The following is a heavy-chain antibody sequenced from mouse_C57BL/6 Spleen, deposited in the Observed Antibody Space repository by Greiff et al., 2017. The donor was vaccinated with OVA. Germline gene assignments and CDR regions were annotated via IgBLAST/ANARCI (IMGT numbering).Heavy chain of an antibody. CDR3: ARESSYYYGSSYFDY. V-gene: IGHV1-78*01. J-gene: IGHJ2*01. CDR2: IYPRDGST. D-gene: IGHD1-1*01. CDR1: GYTFTDHT. Sequence: VQLQQSDAELVKPGASVKISCKVSGYTFTDHTIHWMKQRPEQGLEWIGYIYPRDGSTKYNEKFKGKTTLTADKSSSTAYMQLNSLTSEDSAVYFCARESSYYYGSSYFDYWGQGTTLTVSS.